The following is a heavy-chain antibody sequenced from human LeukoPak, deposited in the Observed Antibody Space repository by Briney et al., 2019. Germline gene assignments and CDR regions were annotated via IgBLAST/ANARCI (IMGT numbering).Heavy chain of an antibody. CDR2: IYRSGST. J-gene: IGHJ6*02. CDR3: ARDHLDEWELLNYYGMDV. Sequence: PSETLSLTCAVSGGSISSSNWWSWVRQPSGKGLEWIGEIYRSGSTNYNPSLKSRVTISVDKSKNQFSLKLSSVTAADTAVYYCARDHLDEWELLNYYGMDVWGQGTTVTVSS. CDR1: GGSISSSNW. D-gene: IGHD1-26*01. V-gene: IGHV4-4*02.